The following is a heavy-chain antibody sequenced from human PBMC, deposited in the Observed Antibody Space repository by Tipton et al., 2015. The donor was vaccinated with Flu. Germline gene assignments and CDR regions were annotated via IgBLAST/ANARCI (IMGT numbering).Heavy chain of an antibody. D-gene: IGHD4-23*01. CDR3: ASSYYGGNFFLDY. CDR1: GYSISSGYY. CDR2: IYHSGST. V-gene: IGHV4-38-2*02. J-gene: IGHJ4*02. Sequence: TLSLTCTVSGYSISSGYYWGWIRQPPGKGLEWIGGIYHSGSTYYNPSLKSRVTISVDTSKNQFSLKLSSVTAADTAVYYCASSYYGGNFFLDYWGQGTLVTVSS.